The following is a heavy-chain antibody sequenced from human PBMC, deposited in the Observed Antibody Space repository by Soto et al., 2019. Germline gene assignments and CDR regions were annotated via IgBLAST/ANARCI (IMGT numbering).Heavy chain of an antibody. CDR1: GFNFSGSA. V-gene: IGHV3-73*02. Sequence: EVQLVESGGGLVQSGGSLKLSCVASGFNFSGSAMHWVRQASGKGLEWVGRIRSKANSYATAYAASVNGRFTISRDDSKNTAYLQMNSLITEDTAVYYCTRFPRGTPVTKSDYWGQGTLVTVFS. D-gene: IGHD4-17*01. CDR3: TRFPRGTPVTKSDY. CDR2: IRSKANSYAT. J-gene: IGHJ4*02.